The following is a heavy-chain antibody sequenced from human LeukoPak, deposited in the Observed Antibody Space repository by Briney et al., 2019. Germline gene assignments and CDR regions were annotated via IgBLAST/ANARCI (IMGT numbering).Heavy chain of an antibody. V-gene: IGHV4-4*07. CDR1: GGSISSYY. Sequence: PSETLSLTCTVSGGSISSYYWSWIRQPAGKGLEWIGRIYTSGSTNYNPSLKSRVTMSVDTSKNQFSLKLSSVTAAATAVYYCARESYYYGSVSFDYWGQGTLVTVSS. CDR3: ARESYYYGSVSFDY. CDR2: IYTSGST. J-gene: IGHJ4*02. D-gene: IGHD3-10*01.